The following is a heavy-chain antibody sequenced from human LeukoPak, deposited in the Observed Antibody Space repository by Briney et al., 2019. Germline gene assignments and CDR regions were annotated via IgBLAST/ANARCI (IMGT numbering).Heavy chain of an antibody. Sequence: ASVTVSCKASGYTFTSYGISWVRQAPGQGLEWMGIINPSGGSTSYAQTFQGRVTMTRDMSTSTVYMELSSLRSEDTAVYYCARDYYDSSGYHPHYYYYMDVWGKGTTVTVSS. CDR2: INPSGGST. CDR3: ARDYYDSSGYHPHYYYYMDV. V-gene: IGHV1-46*01. J-gene: IGHJ6*03. CDR1: GYTFTSYG. D-gene: IGHD3-22*01.